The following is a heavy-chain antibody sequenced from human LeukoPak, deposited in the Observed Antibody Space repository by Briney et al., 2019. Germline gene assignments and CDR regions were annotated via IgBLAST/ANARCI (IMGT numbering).Heavy chain of an antibody. Sequence: SETLSLTCTVSGGSVSSGSYYWSWIRQPPGKGLEWIGYIYYSGSTNYNPSLKSRVTISVDTSKNQFSLKLSSVTAADTAVYYCARDSGGVTNWFDPWGQGTLVTVSS. D-gene: IGHD3-10*01. CDR1: GGSVSSGSYY. CDR2: IYYSGST. J-gene: IGHJ5*02. CDR3: ARDSGGVTNWFDP. V-gene: IGHV4-61*01.